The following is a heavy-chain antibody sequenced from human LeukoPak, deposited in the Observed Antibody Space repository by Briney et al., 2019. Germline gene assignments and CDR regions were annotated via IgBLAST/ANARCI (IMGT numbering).Heavy chain of an antibody. D-gene: IGHD2-2*01. V-gene: IGHV1-46*01. Sequence: GASVKVSCKAFGYRFTSYDMHWVRQAPGQGLEWMGIINPSGGSTSYAQRFQGRVAMTRDTSTTTVYMGVNSLTSEDTAVYFCARDGLTAAPFDYWGQGTLVTVSS. CDR2: INPSGGST. CDR3: ARDGLTAAPFDY. J-gene: IGHJ4*02. CDR1: GYRFTSYD.